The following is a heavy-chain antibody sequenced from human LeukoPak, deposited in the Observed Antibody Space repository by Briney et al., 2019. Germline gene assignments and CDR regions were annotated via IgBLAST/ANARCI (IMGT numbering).Heavy chain of an antibody. CDR2: TIPIFGTA. CDR3: ARIFGTTSRYYYYMDV. D-gene: IGHD1-7*01. CDR1: GGTFSSYA. Sequence: GASVKVSCKASGGTFSSYAISWVRQAPGQGLEWMGGTIPIFGTANYAQKFQGRVTITADESTSTAYMELSSLRSEDTAVYYRARIFGTTSRYYYYMDVWGKGTTVTVSS. J-gene: IGHJ6*03. V-gene: IGHV1-69*01.